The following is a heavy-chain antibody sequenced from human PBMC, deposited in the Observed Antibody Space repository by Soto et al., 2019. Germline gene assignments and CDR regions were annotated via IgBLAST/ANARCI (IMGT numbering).Heavy chain of an antibody. Sequence: PSETLSLTCTVSGGSVISGSYYWIWIRQPPGKGLEWIGYIYYSGSTNYNPSLKSRVTISVDTSKNQFSLKLSSVTAADTAVYYCARDSGDYGDYDYWGQGTLVTVSS. D-gene: IGHD4-17*01. CDR2: IYYSGST. V-gene: IGHV4-61*01. CDR3: ARDSGDYGDYDY. CDR1: GGSVISGSYY. J-gene: IGHJ4*02.